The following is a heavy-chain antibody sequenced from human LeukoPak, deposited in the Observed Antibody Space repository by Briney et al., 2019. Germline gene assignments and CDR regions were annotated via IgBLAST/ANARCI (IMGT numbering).Heavy chain of an antibody. CDR3: ASTPMVRGVTKYYYYYGMDV. D-gene: IGHD3-10*01. J-gene: IGHJ6*02. Sequence: ASVKVSCKASGYTFTSYDINWVRQATGQGLEWMGWMNPNSGGTNYAQKFQGRVTMTRDTSISTAYMELSRLRSDDTAVYYCASTPMVRGVTKYYYYYGMDVWGQGTTVTVSS. CDR1: GYTFTSYD. V-gene: IGHV1-2*02. CDR2: MNPNSGGT.